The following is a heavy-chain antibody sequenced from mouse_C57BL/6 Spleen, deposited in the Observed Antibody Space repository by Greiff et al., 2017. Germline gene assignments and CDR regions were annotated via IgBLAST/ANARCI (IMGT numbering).Heavy chain of an antibody. V-gene: IGHV5-4*01. D-gene: IGHD2-1*01. CDR1: GFTFSSYA. Sequence: KLMESGGGLVKPGGSLKLSCAASGFTFSSYAMSWVRQTPEKRLEWVATISDGGSYTYYPDNVKGRFTISRDNAKNNLYLQMSHLKSEDTAMYYCAREGNGNFGGFDYWGQGTTLTVSS. CDR2: ISDGGSYT. J-gene: IGHJ2*01. CDR3: AREGNGNFGGFDY.